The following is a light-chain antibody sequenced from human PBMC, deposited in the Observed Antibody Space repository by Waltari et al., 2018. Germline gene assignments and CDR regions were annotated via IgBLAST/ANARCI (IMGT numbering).Light chain of an antibody. CDR2: KAS. CDR3: QQANSFPVT. J-gene: IGKJ4*01. Sequence: DIQMTQSPSTLSASVGDRVTITCRASQSISSWLAWYQQKPGKAPKLLIYKASSLESGVPSRFSGSGSGTEFTLAISSLQPDDFATYFCQQANSFPVTFGGGTKVAI. CDR1: QSISSW. V-gene: IGKV1-5*03.